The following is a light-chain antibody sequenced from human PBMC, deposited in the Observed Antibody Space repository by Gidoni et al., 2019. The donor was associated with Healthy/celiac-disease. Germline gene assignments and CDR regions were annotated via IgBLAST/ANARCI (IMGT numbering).Light chain of an antibody. J-gene: IGLJ2*01. CDR3: QVWDTSTDHVI. CDR1: NIGSKS. Sequence: SYVLTQPPSVSVAPGKTARITWGGNNIGSKSVHWYQQKPGQAPVLVVYDDSDRPSGIPERFSGSNSGNTATLTISRVEAGDEADYYCQVWDTSTDHVIFGGWTKLTVL. V-gene: IGLV3-21*03. CDR2: DDS.